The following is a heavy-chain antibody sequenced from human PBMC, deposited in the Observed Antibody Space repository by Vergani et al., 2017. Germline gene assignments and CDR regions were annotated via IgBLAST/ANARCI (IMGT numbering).Heavy chain of an antibody. CDR3: ASVRVRGRQTIDY. V-gene: IGHV4-34*01. Sequence: QVQLQQWGAGLLKPSETLSLTCAVYGGSFSGYYWSWIRQPPGKGLEWIGEINHSGSTNYNPSLKSRVTISVDTSKNQFSLKLSSVTAADTAVYYCASVRVRGRQTIDYWGQGTLVTVSS. CDR1: GGSFSGYY. D-gene: IGHD3-10*01. CDR2: INHSGST. J-gene: IGHJ4*02.